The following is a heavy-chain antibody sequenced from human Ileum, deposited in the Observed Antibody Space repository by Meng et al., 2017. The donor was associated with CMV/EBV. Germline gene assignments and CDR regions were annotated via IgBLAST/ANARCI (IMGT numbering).Heavy chain of an antibody. J-gene: IGHJ4*02. Sequence: VQLQASGPGLVKPSETLSLTCSISGGSITSYYWSWIRQPAGKGLEWIGRIYVSGSTNYNPSLKSRVTMSVDTSKNQFSLKLSSVTAADTAIYYCAKGTGVTDPFDYWGQGTLVTVSS. D-gene: IGHD1-14*01. V-gene: IGHV4-4*07. CDR3: AKGTGVTDPFDY. CDR1: GGSITSYY. CDR2: IYVSGST.